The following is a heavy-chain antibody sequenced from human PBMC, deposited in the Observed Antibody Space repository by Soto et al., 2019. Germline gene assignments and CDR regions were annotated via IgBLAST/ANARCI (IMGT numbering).Heavy chain of an antibody. CDR3: AKGQSDSGSYYTPLAHGMDV. J-gene: IGHJ6*02. D-gene: IGHD1-26*01. CDR1: GFTFSTYA. CDR2: ISLGGSST. Sequence: EVQLLESGGGLVQPGGSLRLSCAASGFTFSTYAMSWVRQAPGKGLEWVSAISLGGSSTYYADSVKGRFTISRDNSKNRLYLQMNSLRAEDTAVYYCAKGQSDSGSYYTPLAHGMDVRGRGTTGTVSS. V-gene: IGHV3-23*01.